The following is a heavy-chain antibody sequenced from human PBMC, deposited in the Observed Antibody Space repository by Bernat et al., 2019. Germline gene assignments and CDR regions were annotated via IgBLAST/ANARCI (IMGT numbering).Heavy chain of an antibody. CDR2: IVGGRGDT. CDR1: GFTFSTSA. J-gene: IGHJ3*02. D-gene: IGHD1-26*01. Sequence: QMQLLQSGPEVKKPGTSLLVSCTTSGFTFSTSALQWGRQARGQSLEWIGWIVGGRGDTKYAENFKERVTITRDMATSTTYMELSSLRFEDTAVYYCAAKGGSYSDDAVDIWGQGTIVTV. V-gene: IGHV1-58*01. CDR3: AAKGGSYSDDAVDI.